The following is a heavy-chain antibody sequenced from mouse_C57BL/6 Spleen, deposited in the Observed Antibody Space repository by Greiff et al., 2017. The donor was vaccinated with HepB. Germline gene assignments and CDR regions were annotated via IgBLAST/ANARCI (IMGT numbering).Heavy chain of an antibody. D-gene: IGHD1-1*02. Sequence: QVQLQQPGAELVRPGSSVKLSCKASGYTFTSYWMHWVKQRPIQGLEWIGNIDPSDSETHYNQKFKDKATLTVDKSSSTAYMQLSSLTSEDSAVYYCARLTMAHAMDYWGQGTSVTVSS. CDR3: ARLTMAHAMDY. J-gene: IGHJ4*01. CDR1: GYTFTSYW. CDR2: IDPSDSET. V-gene: IGHV1-52*01.